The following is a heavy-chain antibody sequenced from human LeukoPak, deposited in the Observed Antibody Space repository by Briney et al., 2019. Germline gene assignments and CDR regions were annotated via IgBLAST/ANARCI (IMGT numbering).Heavy chain of an antibody. Sequence: ASVKVSCKASGYTFTSYGISWVRQAPGQGLEWMGWISAYNGNTNYAQKLQGRVTMTTDTSTSTAYMELSSLRSEGTAIYYCAADIVGSQLHWGQGTVVTVSS. CDR1: GYTFTSYG. V-gene: IGHV1-18*01. CDR3: AADIVGSQLH. D-gene: IGHD1-26*01. CDR2: ISAYNGNT. J-gene: IGHJ4*02.